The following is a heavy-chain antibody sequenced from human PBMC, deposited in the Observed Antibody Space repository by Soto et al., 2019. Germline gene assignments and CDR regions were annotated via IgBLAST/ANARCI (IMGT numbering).Heavy chain of an antibody. Sequence: SETLSLTCTVSGGSISSYYWSWIRQPPGKGLEWIGYIYYSGSTNYNPSLKSRVTISVDTSKNQFSLKLSSVTAADTAVYYCARAPGYGDYMYPRCYYYYGMDVWGQGTTVTVSS. J-gene: IGHJ6*02. CDR3: ARAPGYGDYMYPRCYYYYGMDV. V-gene: IGHV4-59*01. CDR1: GGSISSYY. CDR2: IYYSGST. D-gene: IGHD4-17*01.